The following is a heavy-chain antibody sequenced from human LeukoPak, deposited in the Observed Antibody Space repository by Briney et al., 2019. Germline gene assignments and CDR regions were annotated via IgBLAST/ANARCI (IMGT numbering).Heavy chain of an antibody. CDR2: IRRDGSET. V-gene: IGHV3-7*03. J-gene: IGHJ4*02. CDR3: TTGSVRGGLSYYFDY. Sequence: GGSLRLSCAASGFTFSNYWMTWVRRAPGKGLEWVANIRRDGSETHYVDSVMGRFTISRDNAKNSLYLQMNSLKTEDTAVYYCTTGSVRGGLSYYFDYWGQGTLVTVSS. D-gene: IGHD3-10*01. CDR1: GFTFSNYW.